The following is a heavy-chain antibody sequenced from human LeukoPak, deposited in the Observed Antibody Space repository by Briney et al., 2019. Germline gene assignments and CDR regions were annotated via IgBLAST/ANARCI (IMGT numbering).Heavy chain of an antibody. CDR2: ISGSGGRT. CDR1: GFTFSTYA. CDR3: AKERESSGYFDY. D-gene: IGHD1-26*01. J-gene: IGHJ4*02. V-gene: IGHV3-23*01. Sequence: AGGSLRLSCAVSGFTFSTYAMSWVRQTPGKGLEWVSAISGSGGRTYYADSVKGRFTISRDNSKNTLHLQMNSLRAEDTAVYYCAKERESSGYFDYWGQGTLVTVSS.